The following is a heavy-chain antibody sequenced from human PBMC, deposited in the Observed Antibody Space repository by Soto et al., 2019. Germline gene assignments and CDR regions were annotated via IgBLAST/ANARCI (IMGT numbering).Heavy chain of an antibody. CDR1: GFTVSSNY. CDR2: ISGSGGST. D-gene: IGHD3-10*01. V-gene: IGHV3-23*01. J-gene: IGHJ4*02. Sequence: GGSLRLSCAASGFTVSSNYMSWVRQAPGKGLEWVSAISGSGGSTYYADSVKGRFTISRDNSKNTLYLQMNSLRAEDTAVYYCAKDPFGAIDYLGQGTLVTVSS. CDR3: AKDPFGAIDY.